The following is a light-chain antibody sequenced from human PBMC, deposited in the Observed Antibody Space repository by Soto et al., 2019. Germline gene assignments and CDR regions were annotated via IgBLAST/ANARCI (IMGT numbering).Light chain of an antibody. J-gene: IGLJ3*02. CDR3: NSYTSSRTWV. CDR1: SSDVGSYNR. V-gene: IGLV2-18*02. Sequence: QSALTQPPSVSGSPGQSVTISCTGTSSDVGSYNRVSWYQQPPGTAPKLMIYEVTNRPSGVPNRFSASKSGNTASLTISGLQAEDEADYYCNSYTSSRTWVFGGGTKLTVL. CDR2: EVT.